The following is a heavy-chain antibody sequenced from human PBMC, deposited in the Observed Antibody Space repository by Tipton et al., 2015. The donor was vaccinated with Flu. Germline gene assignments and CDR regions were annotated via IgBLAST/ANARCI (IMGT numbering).Heavy chain of an antibody. Sequence: SLRLSCAASGFTFSSYDIHWVRQGTGKGLEWVSAIGSAGDTFYLDSVKGRFTISRDNAKNSLYLQMNSLRVGDTAVYYCARGPFPDSNWYNGMDVWGQGTTVTVSS. J-gene: IGHJ6*02. V-gene: IGHV3-13*01. CDR2: IGSAGDT. CDR1: GFTFSSYD. CDR3: ARGPFPDSNWYNGMDV. D-gene: IGHD6-13*01.